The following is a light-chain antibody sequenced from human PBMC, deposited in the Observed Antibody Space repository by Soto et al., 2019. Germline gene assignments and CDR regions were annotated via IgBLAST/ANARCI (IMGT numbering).Light chain of an antibody. Sequence: EIVLTQSPGTLSLSPGERATLSSRASQSVGNDYLAWFQQRPGQAPRLLIDDASRRATGIPDRFSGSGSGTDFTLTISRLEPEDFAVYYCQQCATSPLTFGGGTRVEIK. CDR1: QSVGNDY. V-gene: IGKV3-20*01. CDR3: QQCATSPLT. J-gene: IGKJ4*01. CDR2: DAS.